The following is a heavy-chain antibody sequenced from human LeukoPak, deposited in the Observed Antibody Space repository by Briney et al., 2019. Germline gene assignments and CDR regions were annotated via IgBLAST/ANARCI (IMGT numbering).Heavy chain of an antibody. J-gene: IGHJ4*02. D-gene: IGHD3/OR15-3a*01. Sequence: SETLSLTCTVSGVSISSSNSYWGWIRQPPGKGLERIGSIYYSGNTYYNASLKSQVSISIDTSKNQFYLKPTSLTAAHTAVYYCARQTGSGLFILPGGQGTLVTVSS. CDR3: ARQTGSGLFILP. CDR2: IYYSGNT. CDR1: GVSISSSNSY. V-gene: IGHV4-39*01.